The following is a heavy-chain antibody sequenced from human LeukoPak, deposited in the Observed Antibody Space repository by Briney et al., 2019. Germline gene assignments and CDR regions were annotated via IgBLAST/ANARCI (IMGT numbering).Heavy chain of an antibody. CDR3: ARVRDFWSGYYFGGYDP. CDR1: GYTFTSYD. CDR2: INPSGGST. V-gene: IGHV1-46*01. D-gene: IGHD3-3*01. Sequence: ASVKVSCKASGYTFTSYDINWVRQAPGQGLEWMGIINPSGGSTSYAQKFQGRVTMTRDTSTSTVYMELSSLRSEDTAVYYCARVRDFWSGYYFGGYDPWGQGTLVTVSS. J-gene: IGHJ5*02.